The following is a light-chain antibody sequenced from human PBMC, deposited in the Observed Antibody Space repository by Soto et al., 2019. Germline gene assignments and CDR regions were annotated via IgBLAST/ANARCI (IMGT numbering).Light chain of an antibody. CDR2: EVT. CDR1: SSDVGGYNY. CDR3: QSYESSSLSGFV. J-gene: IGLJ1*01. V-gene: IGLV2-14*01. Sequence: ALTQPASVSGSPGQSITISCTGTSSDVGGYNYVSWYQQHPGKAPKLMIYEVTNRPSGVSNRFSGSKSGNTASLAITGLQADDEADYYCQSYESSSLSGFVFGSGTKV.